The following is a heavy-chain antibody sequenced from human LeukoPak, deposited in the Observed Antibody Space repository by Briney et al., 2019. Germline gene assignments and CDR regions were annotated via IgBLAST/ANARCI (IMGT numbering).Heavy chain of an antibody. CDR2: INPSGGST. J-gene: IGHJ4*02. D-gene: IGHD3-10*01. CDR3: ASRWFGTEDEN. Sequence: VSVKVSCKASGYTFTSYYMHWVRQAPGQGLEWMGIINPSGGSTSYAQKFQGRVTMTRDMSTSTVYMELSSQRSEDTAVYYCASRWFGTEDENWGQGTLVTVSS. CDR1: GYTFTSYY. V-gene: IGHV1-46*01.